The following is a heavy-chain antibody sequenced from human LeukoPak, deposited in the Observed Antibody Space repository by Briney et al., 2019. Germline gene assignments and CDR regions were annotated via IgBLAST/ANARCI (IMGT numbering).Heavy chain of an antibody. J-gene: IGHJ4*02. CDR2: IYTSGST. V-gene: IGHV4-4*07. CDR3: ARVYYYDSSGYSFDY. D-gene: IGHD3-22*01. CDR1: GGSISSYY. Sequence: PSETLSLTCTVSGGSISSYYWSWIRQPAGKGLEWIGRIYTSGSTNYNPSLKSRVTMSVDTSKYQFSLKLSSVTAADTAVYYCARVYYYDSSGYSFDYWGQGTLVTVSS.